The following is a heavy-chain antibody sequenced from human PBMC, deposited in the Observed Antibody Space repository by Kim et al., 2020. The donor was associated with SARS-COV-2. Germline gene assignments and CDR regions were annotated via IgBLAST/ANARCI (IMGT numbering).Heavy chain of an antibody. Sequence: SLKSRVTISVDTSKNQFSLKLSSVTAADTAVYYCARGRAGRGWPWVYFDYWGQGTLVTVSS. D-gene: IGHD1-26*01. J-gene: IGHJ4*02. CDR3: ARGRAGRGWPWVYFDY. V-gene: IGHV4-34*01.